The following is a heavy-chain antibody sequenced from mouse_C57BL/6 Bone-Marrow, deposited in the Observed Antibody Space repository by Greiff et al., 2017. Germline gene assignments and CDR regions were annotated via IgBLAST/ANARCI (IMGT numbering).Heavy chain of an antibody. CDR1: GYSFTGYY. CDR3: ARRGYSNYGFDY. J-gene: IGHJ2*01. Sequence: VQLQQSGPKLVKPGASVKISCKASGYSFTGYYMNWVKQSPEKSLEWIGEINPSTGGTTYNQKFKAKATLTVDKSSSTAYMQLKSLTSEDSAVYYCARRGYSNYGFDYWGQGTTLTVSS. D-gene: IGHD2-5*01. CDR2: INPSTGGT. V-gene: IGHV1-42*01.